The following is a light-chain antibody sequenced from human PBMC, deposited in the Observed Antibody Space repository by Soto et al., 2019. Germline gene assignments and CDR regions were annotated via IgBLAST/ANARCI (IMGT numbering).Light chain of an antibody. CDR2: LKNDGSH. CDR3: QTWGTGFQV. Sequence: QLVLTQSPSASASLGASVRLTCTLSSGHSSYAIAWHQKQPGKSPRYLMDLKNDGSHTKGDEIPDRFSGSSSGAERSLIISSLQSEDEADYYCQTWGTGFQVFGGGTKLTVL. CDR1: SGHSSYA. V-gene: IGLV4-69*01. J-gene: IGLJ2*01.